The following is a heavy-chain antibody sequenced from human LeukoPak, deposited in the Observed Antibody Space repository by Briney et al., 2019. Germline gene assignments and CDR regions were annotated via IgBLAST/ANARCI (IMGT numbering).Heavy chain of an antibody. J-gene: IGHJ4*02. V-gene: IGHV3-48*04. CDR2: ISSTGTNI. Sequence: GGSLRLSCAASGFTFSSYSMNWVRQAPGKGLEWVSHISSTGTNIYYADSVKGRFTISRDNAKNSLYLQMNSLRAEDTAMYYCARERYIPGGRDYWGQGTLVTVSS. CDR3: ARERYIPGGRDY. D-gene: IGHD3-16*01. CDR1: GFTFSSYS.